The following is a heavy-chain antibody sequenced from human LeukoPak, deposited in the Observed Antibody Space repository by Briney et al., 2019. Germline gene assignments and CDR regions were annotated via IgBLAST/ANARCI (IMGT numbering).Heavy chain of an antibody. D-gene: IGHD5-12*01. J-gene: IGHJ6*03. CDR2: ISGSGGGT. CDR1: GFTFSSYA. V-gene: IGHV3-23*01. Sequence: GGSLRLSCAASGFTFSSYAMSWVRQAPGKGLEWVSAISGSGGGTYYADSVKGRFTISRDNSKNTLYLQMNSLRAEDTAVYYCAKEARGYSGYDYSAMDVWGKGTTVTISS. CDR3: AKEARGYSGYDYSAMDV.